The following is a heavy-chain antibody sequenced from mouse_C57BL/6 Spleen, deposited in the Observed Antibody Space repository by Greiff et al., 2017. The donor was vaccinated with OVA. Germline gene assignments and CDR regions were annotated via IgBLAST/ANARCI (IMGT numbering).Heavy chain of an antibody. V-gene: IGHV5-4*01. CDR3: ARDEGGSSYVYFDY. Sequence: EVNVVESGGGLVKPGGSLKLSCAASGFTFSSYAMSWVRQTPEKRLEWVATISDGGSYTYYPDNVKGRFTISRDNAKNNLYLQMGHLKSEDTAMYYCARDEGGSSYVYFDYWGKGTTLTVSS. D-gene: IGHD1-1*01. J-gene: IGHJ2*01. CDR2: ISDGGSYT. CDR1: GFTFSSYA.